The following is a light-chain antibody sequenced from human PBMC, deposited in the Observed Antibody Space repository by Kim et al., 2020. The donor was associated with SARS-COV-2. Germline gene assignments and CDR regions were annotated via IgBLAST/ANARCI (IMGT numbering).Light chain of an antibody. Sequence: EIVMTQSPATLSVSPGERATLSSRASQSVSSNLAWYQQKPGQAPRLLIYGASTRATGIPARFSGSGYGTEFTLTISSLQSEDFAVYYCQQYNNWPRTFGQGTKVDIK. CDR1: QSVSSN. V-gene: IGKV3-15*01. CDR2: GAS. J-gene: IGKJ1*01. CDR3: QQYNNWPRT.